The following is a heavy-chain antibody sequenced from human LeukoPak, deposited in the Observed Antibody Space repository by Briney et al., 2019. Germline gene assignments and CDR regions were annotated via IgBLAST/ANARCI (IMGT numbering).Heavy chain of an antibody. D-gene: IGHD6-13*01. CDR2: INPKSGGT. CDR3: ARDCIAGYYYYYMDV. CDR1: GYTFTGYY. Sequence: ASVKVSCKASGYTFTGYYMHWVRQAPGQGLEWMGWINPKSGGTKYAQKFQGRVTMTRDTSISTAYMELSRLRSDDTAVYYCARDCIAGYYYYYMDVWGKGTTVTVSS. V-gene: IGHV1-2*02. J-gene: IGHJ6*03.